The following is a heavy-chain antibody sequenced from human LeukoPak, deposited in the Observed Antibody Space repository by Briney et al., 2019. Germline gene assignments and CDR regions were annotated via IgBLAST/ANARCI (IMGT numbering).Heavy chain of an antibody. CDR3: ARVALNYYYDSSGYADY. V-gene: IGHV1-2*02. J-gene: IGHJ4*02. CDR1: GYTFTGYY. D-gene: IGHD3-22*01. Sequence: ASVKVSCKASGYTFTGYYMHWVRQAPGQGLEWMGWINPNSGGTNYAQKFQGRVTMTRDTSISTAYMELSRLRPDDTAVYYCARVALNYYYDSSGYADYWGQGTLVTVSS. CDR2: INPNSGGT.